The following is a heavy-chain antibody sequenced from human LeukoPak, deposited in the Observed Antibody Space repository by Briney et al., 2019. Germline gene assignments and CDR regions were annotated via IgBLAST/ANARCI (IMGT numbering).Heavy chain of an antibody. Sequence: SETLSLTCAVYGGSFSGDFWSWIRQSPGKGLEWIGEINHGGSTTYNPSLKSRVTISVDTSKNQFSLKLSSVTAADTAVYYCARGHRVGALDYWGQGTLVTVSS. CDR3: ARGHRVGALDY. V-gene: IGHV4-34*01. CDR1: GGSFSGDF. D-gene: IGHD1-26*01. J-gene: IGHJ4*02. CDR2: INHGGST.